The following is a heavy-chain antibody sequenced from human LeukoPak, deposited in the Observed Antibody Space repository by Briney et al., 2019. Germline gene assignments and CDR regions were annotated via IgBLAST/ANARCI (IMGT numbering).Heavy chain of an antibody. V-gene: IGHV3-74*01. D-gene: IGHD1-26*01. CDR3: ARVIVGAIDAFDI. CDR1: GFTFSIYW. Sequence: GGSLRLSCAASGFTFSIYWMHWVRQAPGKGLVWVSHINTDGSSTNYADSVKGRFTISRDNAKNTLYLQMNSLRAEDTAVYYCARVIVGAIDAFDIWGQGTVVTVSS. J-gene: IGHJ3*02. CDR2: INTDGSST.